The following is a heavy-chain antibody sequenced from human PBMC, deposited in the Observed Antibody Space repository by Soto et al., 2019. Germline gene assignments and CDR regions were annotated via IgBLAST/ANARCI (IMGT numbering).Heavy chain of an antibody. D-gene: IGHD3-3*01. Sequence: PGESLKISCKFSGYSFTSNWISWVRQMPGKGLEWMGRIDPSDSYTKYSPSFQGHVTISVDKSISTAYLQWSSLEASDTAMYYCGRLTSYDFSRMDVWGQGTTVTVSS. V-gene: IGHV5-10-1*01. J-gene: IGHJ6*02. CDR2: IDPSDSYT. CDR1: GYSFTSNW. CDR3: GRLTSYDFSRMDV.